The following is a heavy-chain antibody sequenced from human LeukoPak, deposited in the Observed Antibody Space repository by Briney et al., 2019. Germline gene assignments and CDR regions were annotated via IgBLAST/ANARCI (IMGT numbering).Heavy chain of an antibody. CDR1: GFPFSTYW. CDR3: ARAGTDLYYYYGMDV. CDR2: INSDGSST. J-gene: IGHJ6*02. Sequence: PGESLRLSCAGSGFPFSTYWMHWVRQAPGKGLEWVSRINSDGSSTSYADSVKGRFTISRDNAKNTLYLQMNSLRAEDTAVYYCARAGTDLYYYYGMDVWGQGTTVTVSS. V-gene: IGHV3-74*01.